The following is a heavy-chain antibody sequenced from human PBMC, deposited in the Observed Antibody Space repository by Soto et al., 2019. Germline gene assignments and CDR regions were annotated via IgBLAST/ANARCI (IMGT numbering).Heavy chain of an antibody. D-gene: IGHD2-15*01. Sequence: KGLEWVSSISCSGGNTFYADSVKGRFTISRDNSKNTLYLQMNSLRAEDTAVYFFFFQAEDGIRDTVPVSAFLLNRSSDL. V-gene: IGHV3-23*01. CDR2: ISCSGGNT. J-gene: IGHJ2*01. CDR3: FFQAEDGIRDTVPVSAFLLNRSSDL.